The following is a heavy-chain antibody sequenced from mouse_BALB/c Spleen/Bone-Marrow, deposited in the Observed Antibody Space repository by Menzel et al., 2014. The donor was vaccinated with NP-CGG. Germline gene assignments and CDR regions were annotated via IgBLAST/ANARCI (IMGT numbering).Heavy chain of an antibody. CDR1: GFTFSNYA. D-gene: IGHD1-3*01. Sequence: EVQGVESGGGLVSPGGSLKLSCAASGFTFSNYAMSWVRQTPEKRLEWVATVSSGGSFTYYPDSVKGRFTISRDSARNPLYLQMSSLRSEDTAMYYCARHGDNYVFDYWGQGTTLTVSS. CDR2: VSSGGSFT. V-gene: IGHV5-9-3*01. J-gene: IGHJ2*01. CDR3: ARHGDNYVFDY.